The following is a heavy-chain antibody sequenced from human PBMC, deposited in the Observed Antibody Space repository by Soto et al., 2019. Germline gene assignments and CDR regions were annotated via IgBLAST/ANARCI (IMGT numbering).Heavy chain of an antibody. CDR2: IKSKTDGGTT. CDR3: TTSRGYYYYGMDV. Sequence: PGGSLRLSCAASGFTFSNAWMSWVRQAPGKGLEWVGRIKSKTDGGTTDYAAPVKGRFTISRDDSKNTLYLQMNSLKTEDTAVYYCTTSRGYYYYGMDVWGQGTTVTVSS. J-gene: IGHJ6*02. V-gene: IGHV3-15*01. D-gene: IGHD3-10*01. CDR1: GFTFSNAW.